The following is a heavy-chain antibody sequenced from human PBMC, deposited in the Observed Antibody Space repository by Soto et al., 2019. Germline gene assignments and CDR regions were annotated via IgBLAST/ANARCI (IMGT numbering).Heavy chain of an antibody. D-gene: IGHD3-16*01. CDR3: AGSRLASKADLDY. CDR1: GGSIGIYY. CDR2: IHNSGSS. J-gene: IGHJ4*01. Sequence: SETLSLTCTISGGSIGIYYWTWIRQPPGKGLEWIGYIHNSGSSNYNPSLKSRVTISVDTSKTQFSLNLSSVTTADTAVYYCAGSRLASKADLDYWGQGAPVTVSS. V-gene: IGHV4-59*03.